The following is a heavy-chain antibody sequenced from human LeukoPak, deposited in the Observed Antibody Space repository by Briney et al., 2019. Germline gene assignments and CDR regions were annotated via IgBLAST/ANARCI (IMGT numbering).Heavy chain of an antibody. CDR1: GFTFSSYG. Sequence: AGGSLRLSCAASGFTFSSYGMHWVRQAPGKGLEWVAVISYDGSNENYADSVKGRFTISRDNTKNTLYVQMNSLRAEDTALYYCARDFRTNYYYMDVWGKGTTVTVSS. V-gene: IGHV3-30*03. CDR3: ARDFRTNYYYMDV. CDR2: ISYDGSNE. J-gene: IGHJ6*03. D-gene: IGHD1-14*01.